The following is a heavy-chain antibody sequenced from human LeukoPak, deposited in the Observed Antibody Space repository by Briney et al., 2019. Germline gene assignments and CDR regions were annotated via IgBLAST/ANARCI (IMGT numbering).Heavy chain of an antibody. D-gene: IGHD2-2*01. CDR3: AREYCSSTSCYDRDLDY. V-gene: IGHV1-18*01. Sequence: AASVKVSCKASGYTFTSSGITWVRQAPGQGLEWMGWISAYTGNTNYAQKLQGRVTMTTDTSTSTAYMELSSLRSEDTAVYYCAREYCSSTSCYDRDLDYWGQGTLVTVSS. CDR1: GYTFTSSG. J-gene: IGHJ4*02. CDR2: ISAYTGNT.